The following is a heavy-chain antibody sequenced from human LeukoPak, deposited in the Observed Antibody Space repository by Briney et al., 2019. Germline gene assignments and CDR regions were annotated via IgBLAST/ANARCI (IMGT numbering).Heavy chain of an antibody. V-gene: IGHV4-59*01. D-gene: IGHD4-17*01. J-gene: IGHJ4*02. CDR3: ARGGDYGDLRYFDY. Sequence: AEALSLTCTVSGGSITSSYWSWIRQSPGKGLEWIGYIHYTGSTNYNPSLKSRVTFSVDTSKNQFSLKLNSVTAADTAVYYCARGGDYGDLRYFDYWGQGTLVTVSS. CDR1: GGSITSSY. CDR2: IHYTGST.